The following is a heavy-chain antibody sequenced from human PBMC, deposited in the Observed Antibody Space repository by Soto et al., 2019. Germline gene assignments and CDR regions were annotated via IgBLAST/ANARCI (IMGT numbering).Heavy chain of an antibody. CDR1: GFTFSSYD. CDR3: ARGQYDYIWGSYRFGAFDI. Sequence: PGGSLRLSCAASGFTFSSYDMHWVSQATGKGLEWVSAIGTAGDTYYPGSVKGRFTISRENAKNSLYLQMNSLRAGDTAVYYCARGQYDYIWGSYRFGAFDIWGQGTMVTVSS. CDR2: IGTAGDT. V-gene: IGHV3-13*01. J-gene: IGHJ3*02. D-gene: IGHD3-16*02.